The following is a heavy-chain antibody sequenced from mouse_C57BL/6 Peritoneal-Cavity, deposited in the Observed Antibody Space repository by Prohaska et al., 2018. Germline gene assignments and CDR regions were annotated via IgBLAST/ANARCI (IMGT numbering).Heavy chain of an antibody. Sequence: EVQLVESGGGLVKPGGSLKLSCAASGFTFSDYGMHWVRQAPEKGLEWFAYIRSGSSTIYYADTVKGRFTISRDNAKNTLFLQMTSLRSEDTAMYYCARVGKGAWFAYWGQGTLVTVSA. CDR1: GFTFSDYG. D-gene: IGHD4-1*01. CDR3: ARVGKGAWFAY. V-gene: IGHV5-17*01. CDR2: IRSGSSTI. J-gene: IGHJ3*01.